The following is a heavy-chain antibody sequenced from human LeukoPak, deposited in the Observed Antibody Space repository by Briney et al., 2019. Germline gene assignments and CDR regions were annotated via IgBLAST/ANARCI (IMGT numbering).Heavy chain of an antibody. CDR3: AREAEDMSTDY. CDR1: GGSISSYY. CDR2: IYYSGST. D-gene: IGHD6-19*01. Sequence: SETLSLTCTVSGGSISSYYWSWVRQPPGKGLEWIGYIYYSGSTNYNPSLKSRVTTSVDTSKNQFSLKLSSVTAADTAVYYCAREAEDMSTDYWGQGTLVTVSS. J-gene: IGHJ4*02. V-gene: IGHV4-59*01.